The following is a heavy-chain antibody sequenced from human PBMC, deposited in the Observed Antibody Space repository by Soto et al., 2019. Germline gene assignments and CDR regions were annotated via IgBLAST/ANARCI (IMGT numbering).Heavy chain of an antibody. CDR1: GFSVTASY. CDR3: AKDPRNRDIVVVVAATPHYFDY. Sequence: PGGSLRLSCAASGFSVTASYMIWVRQAPGKGLEFVSVSCTNGGTYYADSVKGRFIISRDNSMNTLYLQMNSLRAEDTAVYYCAKDPRNRDIVVVVAATPHYFDYWGQGTLVTVSS. D-gene: IGHD2-15*01. CDR2: SCTNGGT. V-gene: IGHV3-66*01. J-gene: IGHJ4*02.